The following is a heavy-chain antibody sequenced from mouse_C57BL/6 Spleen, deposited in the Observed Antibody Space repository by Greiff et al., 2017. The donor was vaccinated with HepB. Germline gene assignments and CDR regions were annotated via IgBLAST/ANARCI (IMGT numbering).Heavy chain of an antibody. D-gene: IGHD1-1*01. V-gene: IGHV5-16*01. CDR1: GFTFSDYY. J-gene: IGHJ4*01. CDR3: ARDNDYYGSKGMDY. Sequence: EVKLVESEGGLVQPGSSMKLSCTASGFTFSDYYMAWVRQVPEKGLEWVANINYDGSSTYYLDSLKSRFIISRDNAKNILYLQMSSLKSEDTATYYCARDNDYYGSKGMDYWGQGTSVTVSS. CDR2: INYDGSST.